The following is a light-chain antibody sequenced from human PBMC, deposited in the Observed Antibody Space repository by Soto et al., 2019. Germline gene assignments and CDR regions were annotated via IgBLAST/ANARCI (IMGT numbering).Light chain of an antibody. Sequence: QSVLTQPPSVSGAPGQRVTISCTGTRSNIGAGYDVHWYQQIPGTAPKLLIYRNHDRPSGVPDRFSGSKSGTSASLTITGLQAEDEADYYCQSYDSSLSGWVFGGGTKVTVL. CDR3: QSYDSSLSGWV. CDR1: RSNIGAGYD. CDR2: RNH. J-gene: IGLJ3*02. V-gene: IGLV1-40*01.